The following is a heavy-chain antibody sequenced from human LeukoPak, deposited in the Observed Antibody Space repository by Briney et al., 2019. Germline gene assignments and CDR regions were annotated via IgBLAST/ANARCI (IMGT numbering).Heavy chain of an antibody. CDR3: ATGHFYYDSSGSHVYFDY. J-gene: IGHJ4*02. V-gene: IGHV4-34*08. CDR1: GFTVSSNY. D-gene: IGHD3-22*01. CDR2: INHSGST. Sequence: GSLRLSCAASGFTVSSNYMSWIRQPPGKGPEWIGEINHSGSTNYNPSLKSRVAMSVDTSKNQFSLKFSFVTAADTAVYYCATGHFYYDSSGSHVYFDYWGQGTLVTISS.